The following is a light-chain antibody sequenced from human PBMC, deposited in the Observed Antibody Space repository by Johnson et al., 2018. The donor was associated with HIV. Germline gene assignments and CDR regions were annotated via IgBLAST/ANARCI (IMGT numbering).Light chain of an antibody. Sequence: QSVLTQPPSVSAAPGQKVTISCSGSSSNIGNNYVSWYRQLPGTAPKLLIYENNKRPSGIPDRFSGSKYGTSATLGITGLQTGDEADYFCAAWDSSLSAHYVFGAGTKITVL. CDR1: SSNIGNNY. CDR3: AAWDSSLSAHYV. V-gene: IGLV1-51*02. CDR2: ENN. J-gene: IGLJ1*01.